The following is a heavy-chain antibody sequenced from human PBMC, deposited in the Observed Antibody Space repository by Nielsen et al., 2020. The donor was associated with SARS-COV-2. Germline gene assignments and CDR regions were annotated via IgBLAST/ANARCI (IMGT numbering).Heavy chain of an antibody. CDR1: GYTFTSYY. D-gene: IGHD3-10*01. CDR2: INPSGGST. CDR3: ARDSIPIGRYYYGMDV. Sequence: ASVKVSYKASGYTFTSYYMHCVRQAPGQGLEWMGIINPSGGSTSYAQKFQGRVTMTRDTSTSTVYMGLSSLRSEDTAVYYCARDSIPIGRYYYGMDVWGQGTTVTVSS. J-gene: IGHJ6*02. V-gene: IGHV1-46*01.